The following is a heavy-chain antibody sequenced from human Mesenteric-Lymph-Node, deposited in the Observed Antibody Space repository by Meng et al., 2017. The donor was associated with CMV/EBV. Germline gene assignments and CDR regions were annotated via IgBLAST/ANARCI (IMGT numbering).Heavy chain of an antibody. CDR1: GYTFTDYY. CDR2: INANSGET. V-gene: IGHV1-2*02. Sequence: ASVKVSCKPSGYTFTDYYMHWVRQAPGQGLGWMGWINANSGETNYAERFQGRVTMTRDTSSSTAYLELSRLRSDDTAVYYCARDVGKYCDSTSCDFFVGGTIDHWGQGTLVTVSS. CDR3: ARDVGKYCDSTSCDFFVGGTIDH. J-gene: IGHJ4*02. D-gene: IGHD2-2*01.